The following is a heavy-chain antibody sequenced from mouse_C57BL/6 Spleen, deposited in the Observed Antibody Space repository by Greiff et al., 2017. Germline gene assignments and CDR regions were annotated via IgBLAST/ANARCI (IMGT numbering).Heavy chain of an antibody. D-gene: IGHD2-3*01. CDR2: IWSGGST. V-gene: IGHV2-2*01. CDR3: ASIYDGYYVAMDY. Sequence: VQLMESGPGLVQPSQSLSITCTVSGFSLTSYGVHWVRQSPGKGLEWLGVIWSGGSTDYNAAFISRLSISKDNSKSQVFFKMNSLQADDTAIYYCASIYDGYYVAMDYWGQGTSVTVSS. CDR1: GFSLTSYG. J-gene: IGHJ4*01.